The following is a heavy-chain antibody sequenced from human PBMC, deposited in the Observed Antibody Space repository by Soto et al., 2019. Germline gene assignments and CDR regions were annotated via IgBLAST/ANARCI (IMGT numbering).Heavy chain of an antibody. CDR1: GFTFSSYA. Sequence: QVQLVESGGGVVQPGRSLRLSCAASGFTFSSYAMHWVRQAPGKGLEWVAVISYDGSNKYYADSVKGRFTISRDNSKNTLYLQMKSLRAEDTAVYYCARVGITGTTRWFDPWGQGPLVTVSS. V-gene: IGHV3-30-3*01. CDR3: ARVGITGTTRWFDP. D-gene: IGHD1-7*01. J-gene: IGHJ5*02. CDR2: ISYDGSNK.